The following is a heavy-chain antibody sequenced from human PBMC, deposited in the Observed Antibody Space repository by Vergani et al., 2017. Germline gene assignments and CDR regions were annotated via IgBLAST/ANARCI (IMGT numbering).Heavy chain of an antibody. CDR1: GGSISSGYYY. CDR3: ARADYGGLSGWFDP. J-gene: IGHJ5*02. Sequence: QVQLQESGPGLVKPSQTLSPTCTVSGGSISSGYYYWSWIRQPPGKGLECIVYIYYSGRTYYNPSLKRRVTIAVDTCKNQFSRKLSSVTAADTAVYYCARADYGGLSGWFDPGEGGTLATVSS. CDR2: IYYSGRT. D-gene: IGHD4-23*01. V-gene: IGHV4-30-4*01.